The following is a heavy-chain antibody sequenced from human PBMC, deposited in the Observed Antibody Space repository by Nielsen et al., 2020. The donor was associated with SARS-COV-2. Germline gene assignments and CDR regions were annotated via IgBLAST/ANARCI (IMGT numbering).Heavy chain of an antibody. CDR2: IYPGDSDT. D-gene: IGHD5-12*01. J-gene: IGHJ6*02. CDR3: ARHGFYYGYETYYYYGMDV. CDR1: GYNFTSYW. V-gene: IGHV5-51*01. Sequence: KVSCKGSGYNFTSYWLAWVRQMPGKGLEWMGIIYPGDSDTRYSPSFRGQVTMSADKSISTAYLQWSSLQASDTATYYCARHGFYYGYETYYYYGMDVWGQGTTVTVSS.